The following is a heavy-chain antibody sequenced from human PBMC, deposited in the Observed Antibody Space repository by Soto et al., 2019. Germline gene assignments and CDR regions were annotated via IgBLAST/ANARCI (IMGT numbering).Heavy chain of an antibody. V-gene: IGHV3-15*01. CDR1: GFSFSSAW. CDR3: VADVPNGSVYLPIDY. Sequence: GGSLRLSCEGSGFSFSSAWMIWVRQAPGKGLEWVGLIKSKVDGGTTDYAAPVTGRFTISRDDSINTLYLQVNSLKTEDTATYYCVADVPNGSVYLPIDYWGQGTLVTVSS. J-gene: IGHJ4*02. CDR2: IKSKVDGGTT. D-gene: IGHD2-15*01.